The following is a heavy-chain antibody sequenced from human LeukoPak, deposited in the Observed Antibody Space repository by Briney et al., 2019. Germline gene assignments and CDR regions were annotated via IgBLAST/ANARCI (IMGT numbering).Heavy chain of an antibody. CDR1: GGSFSGYY. Sequence: SETLSLTCAVYGGSFSGYYWSWIRQPPGKGLERIGEINHSGSTNYDPSLKSRVTISVDTSKNQFSLKLSSVTAADTAVHYCARGRQQLVRAGTAYYYYMDVWGKGTTVTVSS. CDR2: INHSGST. D-gene: IGHD6-13*01. V-gene: IGHV4-34*01. J-gene: IGHJ6*03. CDR3: ARGRQQLVRAGTAYYYYMDV.